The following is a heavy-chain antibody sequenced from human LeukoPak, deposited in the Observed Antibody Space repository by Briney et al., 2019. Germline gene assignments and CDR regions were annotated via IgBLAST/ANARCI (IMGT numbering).Heavy chain of an antibody. CDR2: INPNSGGT. CDR1: GYTFTGYY. Sequence: ASVTVSCKASGYTFTGYYMHWVRQAPGQGLEWMGWINPNSGGTNYAQKFQGRVTMTRDTSISTAYMELSRLRSDDTAVYYCARDDASDPSASFDLWGQGTTVTVSS. J-gene: IGHJ3*01. CDR3: ARDDASDPSASFDL. V-gene: IGHV1-2*02. D-gene: IGHD1-26*01.